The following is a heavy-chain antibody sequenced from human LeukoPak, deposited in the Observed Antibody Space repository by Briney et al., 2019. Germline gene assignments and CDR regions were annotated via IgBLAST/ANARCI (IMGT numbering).Heavy chain of an antibody. V-gene: IGHV3-23*01. Sequence: GGSLRLSCAASGFTFSSYAMSWVRQAPGKGLEWVSAISGSGGSTYYADSVKGRFTISRDNPKNTLYLQMNSLRAEDTAVYYCAKDQGAYYDSSGYLRAFDYWGQGTLVTVSS. J-gene: IGHJ4*02. CDR3: AKDQGAYYDSSGYLRAFDY. D-gene: IGHD3-22*01. CDR2: ISGSGGST. CDR1: GFTFSSYA.